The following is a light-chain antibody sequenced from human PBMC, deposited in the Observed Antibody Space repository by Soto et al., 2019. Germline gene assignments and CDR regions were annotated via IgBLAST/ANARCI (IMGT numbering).Light chain of an antibody. CDR2: GAS. V-gene: IGKV3-20*01. CDR3: QQYGSSPPYT. CDR1: KIVSSSY. J-gene: IGKJ2*01. Sequence: EIVLTQSPGTLSLSPGERAPLSSRASKIVSSSYLAWSQQKPGQAPRLLIYGASSRATGIPDRFSGSGSGTDFTLTISRLEPEDVAVYYCQQYGSSPPYTFGQGTKLEIK.